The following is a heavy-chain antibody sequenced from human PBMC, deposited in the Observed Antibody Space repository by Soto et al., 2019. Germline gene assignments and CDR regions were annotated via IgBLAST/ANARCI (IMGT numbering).Heavy chain of an antibody. CDR3: AREGGRLNWFDP. CDR2: ISSSSRTI. D-gene: IGHD1-26*01. Sequence: EVQLVESGGGLVQPGGSLRLSCAASGFTFSSYSMNWVRQAPGKGLEWVSYISSSSRTIYYADSVKGRFTISSDNAKNSVYLEMNSLRDEDTAVYYCAREGGRLNWFDPWGQGSLVTVSS. V-gene: IGHV3-48*02. CDR1: GFTFSSYS. J-gene: IGHJ5*02.